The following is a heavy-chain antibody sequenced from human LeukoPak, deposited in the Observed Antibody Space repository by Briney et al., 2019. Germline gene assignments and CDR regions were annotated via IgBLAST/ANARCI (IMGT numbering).Heavy chain of an antibody. CDR3: AADTGGYCSSTSCLNHYYGMDV. CDR1: GFTFTSSA. D-gene: IGHD2-2*01. Sequence: VKVSCKASGFTFTSSAMQWVRQARGQRLEWIGWNVVGSGNTNYAQKFQERVTITRDMSTSTAYMELSSLRSEDTAVYYCAADTGGYCSSTSCLNHYYGMDVWGQGTTATVSS. J-gene: IGHJ6*02. CDR2: NVVGSGNT. V-gene: IGHV1-58*02.